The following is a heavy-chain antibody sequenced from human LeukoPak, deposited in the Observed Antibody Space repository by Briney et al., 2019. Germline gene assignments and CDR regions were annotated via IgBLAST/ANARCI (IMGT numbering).Heavy chain of an antibody. Sequence: GGSLRLSCAASGFTFSSYSMNWVRQAPGKGLEWVSSISSSSSYIYYADSVKGRFTISRDNAKNSLYLQMNSLRAEDTAVYYCARIPHCSSTSCYFGYFDYWGQGTLVTVSS. CDR2: ISSSSSYI. V-gene: IGHV3-21*01. D-gene: IGHD2-2*01. CDR3: ARIPHCSSTSCYFGYFDY. CDR1: GFTFSSYS. J-gene: IGHJ4*02.